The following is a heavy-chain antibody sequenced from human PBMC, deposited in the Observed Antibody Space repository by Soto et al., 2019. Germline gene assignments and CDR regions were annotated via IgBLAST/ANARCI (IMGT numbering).Heavy chain of an antibody. CDR3: ARDRIVVVPAANLGYYYYYGMDV. Sequence: GGSLRLSCAASGFTFSSYSMNWVRQAPGKGLEWVSSISSSSSYIYYADSVKGRFTISRDNAKNSLYLQMSSLRAEDTAVYYCARDRIVVVPAANLGYYYYYGMDVWGQGTTVTVSS. CDR2: ISSSSSYI. J-gene: IGHJ6*02. V-gene: IGHV3-21*01. D-gene: IGHD2-2*01. CDR1: GFTFSSYS.